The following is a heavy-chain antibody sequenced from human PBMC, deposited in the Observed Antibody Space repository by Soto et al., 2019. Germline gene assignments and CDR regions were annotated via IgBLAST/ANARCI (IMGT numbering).Heavy chain of an antibody. CDR3: ARHSSSGWLLDY. Sequence: EESLKISCKGSGDSFTSYWISWVRQMPGKGLEWMGRIDPSDSYTNYSPSFQGHVTISADKSISTAYLQWSSLKASDTAMYYCARHSSSGWLLDYWGKGTLVTVSS. J-gene: IGHJ4*02. CDR1: GDSFTSYW. D-gene: IGHD6-19*01. CDR2: IDPSDSYT. V-gene: IGHV5-10-1*01.